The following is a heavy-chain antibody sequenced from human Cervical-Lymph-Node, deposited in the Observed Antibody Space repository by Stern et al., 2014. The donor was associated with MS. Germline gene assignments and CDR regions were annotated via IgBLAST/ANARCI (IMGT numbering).Heavy chain of an antibody. V-gene: IGHV3-30*01. Sequence: MQLVESGGGVVQPGRSLRLSCAASGYTFSIYPMHWVRQAPGKGLEWVAVISNDANTKNYAESVKGRFTISRDNSKNTVYLQMNSLRADDTAVYYCATPAAAVTTYYWGQGTLVTVSS. CDR1: GYTFSIYP. D-gene: IGHD4-17*01. CDR3: ATPAAAVTTYY. J-gene: IGHJ4*02. CDR2: ISNDANTK.